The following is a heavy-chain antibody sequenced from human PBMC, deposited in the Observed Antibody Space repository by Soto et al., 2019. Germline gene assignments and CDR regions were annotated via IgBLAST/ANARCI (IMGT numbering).Heavy chain of an antibody. Sequence: TSETLSLTCTVSGGSISSGGYYWSWIRQHPGKGLEWIGYIYYSGSTYYNPSLKSRVTISVDTSKNQFSLKLSSVTAADTAVYYCARFFGVVTAFDYWGQGTLVTVSS. V-gene: IGHV4-31*03. J-gene: IGHJ4*02. CDR1: GGSISSGGYY. CDR3: ARFFGVVTAFDY. CDR2: IYYSGST. D-gene: IGHD3-3*01.